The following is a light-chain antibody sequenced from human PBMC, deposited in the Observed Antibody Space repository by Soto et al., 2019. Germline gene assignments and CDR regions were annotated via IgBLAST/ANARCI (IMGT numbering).Light chain of an antibody. CDR1: QSVSGY. V-gene: IGKV3-11*01. CDR2: ADS. CDR3: QQRYNWPIT. Sequence: EIVLTQSPGTVSLSPGERATLSCRASQSVSGYIGWYQQKPGQAPRLLIYADSNRATGIPARFSGSGSGTDFTLTISSLEPEDFSVYYCQQRYNWPITFGQGTRLEIK. J-gene: IGKJ5*01.